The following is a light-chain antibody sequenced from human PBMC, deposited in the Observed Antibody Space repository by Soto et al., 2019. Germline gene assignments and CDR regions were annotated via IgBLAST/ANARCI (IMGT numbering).Light chain of an antibody. Sequence: QLVLTQPPSVSGAPGQRVTISCTGSSSNFGAGYEVHWYKQLPGTAPTLVIFNNLNRPSGVPERFSGSKSGTSASLVISGLQAEDEADYYCAAWDDSLNGPVFGGGTKVTVL. CDR2: NNL. CDR1: SSNFGAGYE. V-gene: IGLV1-40*01. CDR3: AAWDDSLNGPV. J-gene: IGLJ2*01.